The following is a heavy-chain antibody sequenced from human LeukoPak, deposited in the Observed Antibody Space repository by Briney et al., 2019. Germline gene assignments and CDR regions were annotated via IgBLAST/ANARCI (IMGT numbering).Heavy chain of an antibody. CDR2: ISGSGGST. CDR3: ATQQWGDFGVVMN. J-gene: IGHJ4*02. CDR1: GFTFSSYA. D-gene: IGHD3-3*01. Sequence: GGSLRLSCAASGFTFSSYAMSWVRQAPGKGLEWVSAISGSGGSTYYADSVKGRFTISRDNSKNTLYLRMNSLRAEDTAVYYCATQQWGDFGVVMNWGQGTLVTVSS. V-gene: IGHV3-23*01.